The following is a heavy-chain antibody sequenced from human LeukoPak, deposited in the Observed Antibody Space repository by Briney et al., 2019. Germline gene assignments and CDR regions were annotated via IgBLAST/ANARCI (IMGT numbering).Heavy chain of an antibody. CDR3: ARGVDTAMNLYFDY. D-gene: IGHD5-18*01. Sequence: ASVKVSCKASGYTFTSYDINWVRQATGQGLEWMGWMNPNSGNTGYAQKFQGRVTMTRNTSISTAYMELSSLRSEDTAVYYCARGVDTAMNLYFDYWGQGTLVTVSS. V-gene: IGHV1-8*01. CDR1: GYTFTSYD. J-gene: IGHJ4*02. CDR2: MNPNSGNT.